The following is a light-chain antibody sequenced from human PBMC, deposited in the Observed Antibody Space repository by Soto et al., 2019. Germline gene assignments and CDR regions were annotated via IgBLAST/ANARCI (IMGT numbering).Light chain of an antibody. J-gene: IGKJ1*01. CDR2: LGS. Sequence: DIVMTQSTLSLPVILVEPASISCRSSQSLLHSNGNTYLDWYLQKPGQSPQLLIYLGSNRASWVPDRFSGSGSGTYFTLKISRVGAEDVGVYYCMQERTSGQGGKVDIK. CDR3: MQERT. CDR1: QSLLHSNGNTY. V-gene: IGKV2-28*01.